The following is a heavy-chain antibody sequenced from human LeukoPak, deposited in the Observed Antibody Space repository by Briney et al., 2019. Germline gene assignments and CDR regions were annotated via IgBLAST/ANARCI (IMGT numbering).Heavy chain of an antibody. CDR3: ARGCPGY. CDR1: GGSFSGYY. Sequence: SETLSLTCAVYGGSFSGYYWTWIRQTPGKGLEWIGQINHSGGANYNPSLKSRVTMSVDTSKNQFSLKLTSVTATDTAVYYCARGCPGYWGQGTLVTVSS. J-gene: IGHJ4*02. V-gene: IGHV4-34*01. CDR2: INHSGGA.